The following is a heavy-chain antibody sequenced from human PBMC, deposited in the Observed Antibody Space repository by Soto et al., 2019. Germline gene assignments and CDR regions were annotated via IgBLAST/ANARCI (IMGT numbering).Heavy chain of an antibody. CDR3: STTVITAPLFEY. V-gene: IGHV3-72*01. Sequence: VQLVESGGGVVQPGRSLRLSCAGSGFIFSGHYMDWVRQAPGKGLEWLGRIRNKPNGHTTEYAASVKGRFTISRDDSKNSVYLQMNSLKSEDTAVYYCSTTVITAPLFEYWGQGTLVTVSS. D-gene: IGHD3-16*01. CDR2: IRNKPNGHTT. J-gene: IGHJ4*02. CDR1: GFIFSGHY.